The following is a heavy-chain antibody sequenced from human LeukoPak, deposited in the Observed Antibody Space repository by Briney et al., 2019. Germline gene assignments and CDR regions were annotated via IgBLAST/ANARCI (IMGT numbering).Heavy chain of an antibody. CDR2: ISAYNGNT. Sequence: ASVKVSCKASGYTFTSYGISWVRQAPGQGLEWMGWISAYNGNTNYAQKLQGRVTMTTDTSTSTAYMELRSLRSDDTAVYYCARDHGLRYFDWLLVDAFDIWGQGTMVTASS. J-gene: IGHJ3*02. V-gene: IGHV1-18*01. D-gene: IGHD3-9*01. CDR3: ARDHGLRYFDWLLVDAFDI. CDR1: GYTFTSYG.